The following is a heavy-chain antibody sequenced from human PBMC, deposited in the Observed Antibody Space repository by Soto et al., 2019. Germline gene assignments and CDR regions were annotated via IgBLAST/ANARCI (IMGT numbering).Heavy chain of an antibody. J-gene: IGHJ4*02. CDR3: VCDVIGDDYYDIIGYYFDY. V-gene: IGHV1-46*01. Sequence: ASVKVSCKASGYTFTKFHIHWVRQAPGQGLEWMGMIDPSGGATRDAQRFQGRITMTSDTSTSSVYMELRGLTSEDTAVYYCVCDVIGDDYYDIIGYYFDYWGQGTLVTVSS. CDR1: GYTFTKFH. D-gene: IGHD3-16*01. CDR2: IDPSGGAT.